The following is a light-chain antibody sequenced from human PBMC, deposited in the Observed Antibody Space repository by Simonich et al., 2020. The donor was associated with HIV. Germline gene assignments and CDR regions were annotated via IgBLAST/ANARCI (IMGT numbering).Light chain of an antibody. CDR3: QQFFGTPT. Sequence: EIVMTQSPDSLAVSLGERATINCKSSQSILYSSNNKNSLAWYQQKPGQPPKLLIYWASTRESGVPDRFSGSWSGTDYTLTISSLQAEDVAAYYCQQFFGTPTFGGGTKVEIK. J-gene: IGKJ4*01. CDR1: QSILYSSNNKNS. CDR2: WAS. V-gene: IGKV4-1*01.